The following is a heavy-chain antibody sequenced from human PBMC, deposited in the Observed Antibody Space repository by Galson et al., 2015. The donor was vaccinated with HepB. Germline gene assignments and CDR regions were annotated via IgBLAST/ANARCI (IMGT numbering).Heavy chain of an antibody. CDR3: ANRGLLPLYQMDV. V-gene: IGHV3-23*01. CDR1: GFTFSYYA. J-gene: IGHJ6*03. Sequence: SLRLSCAASGFTFSYYAMSWVRQAPGKGLEWVSFITGTGGSTNYADSVKGRFTISRDNSENTLYLQMNSLRAEDTAVYYCANRGLLPLYQMDVWGKGTTVIISS. D-gene: IGHD3-22*01. CDR2: ITGTGGST.